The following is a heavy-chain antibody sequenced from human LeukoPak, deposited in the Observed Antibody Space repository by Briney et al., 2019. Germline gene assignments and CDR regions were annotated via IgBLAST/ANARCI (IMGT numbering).Heavy chain of an antibody. D-gene: IGHD2-2*01. CDR3: ARRYCSSSSCYGPYFDY. Sequence: GASVKVSCKTSGYTFSAYHMHWVRQAPGQGLEWMGRINPDSGGTNYAQKFQGRVTMTRDTSISTAYMDLSSLRSDDTAVYYCARRYCSSSSCYGPYFDYWGQGTLVTVSS. CDR2: INPDSGGT. CDR1: GYTFSAYH. J-gene: IGHJ4*02. V-gene: IGHV1-2*02.